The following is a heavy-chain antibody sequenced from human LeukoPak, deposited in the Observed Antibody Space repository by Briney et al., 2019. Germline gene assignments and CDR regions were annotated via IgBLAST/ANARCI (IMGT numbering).Heavy chain of an antibody. V-gene: IGHV4-39*01. D-gene: IGHD6-19*01. Sequence: KSSETLSLTCTVSGDSISNHNYFWGWIRQTPGTGLEWIANTHYIGSTYYNPSLKSRVTISLDKSKNQFSLKVNSVTAADTAVYYCAKTVPYSSGWRATFDHWGQGTLVTVSS. CDR1: GDSISNHNYF. CDR3: AKTVPYSSGWRATFDH. J-gene: IGHJ4*02. CDR2: THYIGST.